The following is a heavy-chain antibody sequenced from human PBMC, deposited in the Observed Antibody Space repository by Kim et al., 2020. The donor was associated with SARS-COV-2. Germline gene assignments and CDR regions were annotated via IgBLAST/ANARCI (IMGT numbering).Heavy chain of an antibody. CDR3: ARDRGRSYDSSGYYYLYYYGMDV. Sequence: ASVMVSCKASGYTFTSYGISWVRQAPGQGLEWMGWISAYNGNTNYAQKLQGRATMTTDTSTSTAYMEPRSLRSDDTAVYYCARDRGRSYDSSGYYYLYYYGMDVWGQGTTVTVSS. CDR1: GYTFTSYG. J-gene: IGHJ6*02. CDR2: ISAYNGNT. D-gene: IGHD3-22*01. V-gene: IGHV1-18*01.